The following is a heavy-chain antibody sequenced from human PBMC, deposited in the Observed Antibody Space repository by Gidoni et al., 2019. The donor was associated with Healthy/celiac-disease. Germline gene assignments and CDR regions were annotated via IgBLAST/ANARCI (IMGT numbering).Heavy chain of an antibody. J-gene: IGHJ4*02. V-gene: IGHV3-74*01. CDR1: GLTFRSYW. CDR2: INSDGRST. D-gene: IGHD1-26*01. CDR3: ARDGGPKWAALEPAI. Sequence: EVQLVESGGGLVQPGGSLRLSCAASGLTFRSYWMHWVRQAPGKGLVWVSRINSDGRSTSYADSVKGRFTISRDNAKNTLYLQMNSLRAEDTAVYYCARDGGPKWAALEPAIWGQGTLVTVSS.